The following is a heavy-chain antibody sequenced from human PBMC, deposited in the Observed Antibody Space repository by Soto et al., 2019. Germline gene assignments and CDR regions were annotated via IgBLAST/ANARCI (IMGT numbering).Heavy chain of an antibody. CDR3: ARHVDSTRAYYFDY. Sequence: LPRSLALTCTVSGGSISSYYWSWIRQPPGKGLEWIGYIYYSGTTDYNPSLKSRVTISVDRSKNQFSLKLNSVTAADTAVYYCARHVDSTRAYYFDYWGQGTLVTVSS. V-gene: IGHV4-59*01. J-gene: IGHJ4*02. D-gene: IGHD5-18*01. CDR2: IYYSGTT. CDR1: GGSISSYY.